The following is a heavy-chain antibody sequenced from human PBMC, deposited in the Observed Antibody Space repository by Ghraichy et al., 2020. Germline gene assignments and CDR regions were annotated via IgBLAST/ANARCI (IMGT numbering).Heavy chain of an antibody. J-gene: IGHJ4*02. CDR3: AKEPNYDSNFDY. D-gene: IGHD3-3*01. CDR1: GFTLTNFA. Sequence: GSLRLSCVVSGFTLTNFAMNWVRQPPGKGLEWVSRISASGDNKHYRDSVMGRFTISRDKSRNTLYLQMDRLRADDTAVYYCAKEPNYDSNFDYWGQGTLVSVSS. V-gene: IGHV3-23*01. CDR2: ISASGDNK.